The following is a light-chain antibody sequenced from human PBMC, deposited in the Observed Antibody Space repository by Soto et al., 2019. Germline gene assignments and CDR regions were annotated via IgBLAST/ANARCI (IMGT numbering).Light chain of an antibody. V-gene: IGKV1-5*03. CDR2: KAS. Sequence: DIQMTQSPSTLSASVGDRVTITCRASQSISSWLAWYQKKPGKAPKVLIYKASSLESGVPSRFSGSGSGTEFTLTISSLQPDDFATYYCQHYSSYWWTFGQGTKVEIK. CDR1: QSISSW. J-gene: IGKJ1*01. CDR3: QHYSSYWWT.